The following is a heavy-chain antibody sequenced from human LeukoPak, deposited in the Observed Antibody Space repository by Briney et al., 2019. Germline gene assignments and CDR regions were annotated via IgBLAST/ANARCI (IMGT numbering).Heavy chain of an antibody. CDR3: ASPLWFGEFGDRGPYNWFDP. CDR1: GFTFSSYW. CDR2: IKQDGSEK. Sequence: AGGSLRLSCAASGFTFSSYWMSWVRQAPGKGLEWVANIKQDGSEKYYVDSVKGRFTISRDNAKNSLYLQMNSLRAEDTAVYYCASPLWFGEFGDRGPYNWFDPWGQGTLVTVSS. D-gene: IGHD3-10*01. V-gene: IGHV3-7*01. J-gene: IGHJ5*02.